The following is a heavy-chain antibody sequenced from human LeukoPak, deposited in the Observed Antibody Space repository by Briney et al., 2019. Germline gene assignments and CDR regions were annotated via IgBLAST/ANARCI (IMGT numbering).Heavy chain of an antibody. CDR2: ISGTGGGT. D-gene: IGHD2-15*01. CDR3: VSHGCGGTCYSSFDY. J-gene: IGHJ4*02. CDR1: GFTFSSSA. Sequence: SGGPLRLSCAASGFTFSSSAVSWVRQAPGKAVELGSTISGTGGGTYSADSVKGPFTISRDNSRDSLYLQMNGLRAEDTAVYYRVSHGCGGTCYSSFDYWGQGTLVTVSS. V-gene: IGHV3-23*01.